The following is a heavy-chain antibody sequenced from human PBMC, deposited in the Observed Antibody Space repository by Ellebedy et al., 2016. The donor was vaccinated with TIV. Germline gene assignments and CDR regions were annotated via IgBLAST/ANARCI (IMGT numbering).Heavy chain of an antibody. D-gene: IGHD3-3*01. J-gene: IGHJ4*02. CDR1: GYSFTSYW. V-gene: IGHV5-51*01. CDR2: IYPGDSDT. Sequence: GGSLRLSXKGSGYSFTSYWIGWVRQMPGKGLEWMGIIYPGDSDTRYSPSFQGQVTISADKSISTAYLQWSSLKASDTAMYYCARQNYDFWSSIFDYWGQGTLVTVSS. CDR3: ARQNYDFWSSIFDY.